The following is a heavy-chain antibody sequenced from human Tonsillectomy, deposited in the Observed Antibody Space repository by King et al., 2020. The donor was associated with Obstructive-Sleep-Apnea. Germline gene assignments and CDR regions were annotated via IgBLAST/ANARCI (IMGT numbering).Heavy chain of an antibody. CDR3: ASESPDYDILTAYTRRAFDI. J-gene: IGHJ3*02. CDR2: ISYDGSNK. D-gene: IGHD3-9*01. Sequence: QVQLVESGGGVVQPGRSLRLSCAASGFTFSAYAMHWVRQAPGRGLDWVAVISYDGSNKYYADSVKGRFTISRDNSKNTLYLQMNSLRAEDTAVYYCASESPDYDILTAYTRRAFDIWGQGTMVTVSS. V-gene: IGHV3-30-3*01. CDR1: GFTFSAYA.